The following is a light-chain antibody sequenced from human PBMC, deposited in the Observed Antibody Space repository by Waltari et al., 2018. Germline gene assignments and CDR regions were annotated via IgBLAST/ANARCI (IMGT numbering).Light chain of an antibody. Sequence: QSALTQPASVSGSPGQSITISCSGTNSYVGGYNYVSWYQQHPGKAPKLMIYDVNNRPSGVSNRFYGSKSGNTASLTISGLQAEDEADYYCSSFTSSSTWVFGGGTNLTVL. J-gene: IGLJ3*02. CDR3: SSFTSSSTWV. CDR2: DVN. CDR1: NSYVGGYNY. V-gene: IGLV2-14*01.